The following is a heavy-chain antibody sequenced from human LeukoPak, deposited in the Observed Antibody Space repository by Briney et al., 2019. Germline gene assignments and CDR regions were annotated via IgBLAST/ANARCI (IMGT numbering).Heavy chain of an antibody. J-gene: IGHJ6*02. V-gene: IGHV3-33*01. CDR2: IWYDGGYK. CDR1: GFTFSSYD. CDR3: ASLRSGPRYGMDV. D-gene: IGHD3-3*01. Sequence: GGSLRLSCAASGFTFSSYDIHWVRQTPGKGLEWVALIWYDGGYKYYADSVKGRFTISRDNSKNTMYLQMNSLRVEDTAVYYCASLRSGPRYGMDVWGQGTTVTVSS.